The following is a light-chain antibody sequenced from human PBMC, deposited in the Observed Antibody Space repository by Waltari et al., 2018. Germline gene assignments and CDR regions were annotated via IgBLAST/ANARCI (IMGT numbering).Light chain of an antibody. CDR2: EPG. J-gene: IGLJ1*01. V-gene: IGLV7-46*01. CDR1: TGAVTSGHW. CDR3: SIVYSGVGGV. Sequence: QAVVTQEPSLTVSPGGTVTLTCGSSTGAVTSGHWPYWFQQKPGQAPRALLSEPGNKPSRTPSRFSASRLGGEAVLTLSGAQPGDEAEYYCSIVYSGVGGVFGTGTRVTVL.